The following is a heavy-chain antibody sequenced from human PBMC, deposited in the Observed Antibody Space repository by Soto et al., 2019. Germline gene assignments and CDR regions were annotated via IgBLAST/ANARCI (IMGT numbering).Heavy chain of an antibody. D-gene: IGHD3-9*01. V-gene: IGHV2-5*02. CDR3: AHSPNYDILTGYYPFDY. CDR1: GFSLSTSGVG. Sequence: QITLKESGPTLVKPTQTLTLTCTFSGFSLSTSGVGVGWIRQPPGKALEWLALIYWDDDKRYSPSLKSRLTITKDTSKNQVVLTMTNMDPVDTATYYCAHSPNYDILTGYYPFDYWCQGTLVTVSS. J-gene: IGHJ4*02. CDR2: IYWDDDK.